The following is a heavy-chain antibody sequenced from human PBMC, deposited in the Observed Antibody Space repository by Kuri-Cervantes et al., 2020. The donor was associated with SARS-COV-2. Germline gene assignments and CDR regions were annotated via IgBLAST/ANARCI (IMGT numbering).Heavy chain of an antibody. D-gene: IGHD5-18*01. CDR3: ARAKSPNAALVPADY. J-gene: IGHJ4*02. V-gene: IGHV3-53*01. Sequence: GESLKLSCAASGFAVRNTYMAWVRQAPGKGLECVSVIYSGGNTYYADSVKGRFTISRDSSKNTLYLQMNSLRAEDTAVYYCARAKSPNAALVPADYWGQGTLVTVSS. CDR2: IYSGGNT. CDR1: GFAVRNTY.